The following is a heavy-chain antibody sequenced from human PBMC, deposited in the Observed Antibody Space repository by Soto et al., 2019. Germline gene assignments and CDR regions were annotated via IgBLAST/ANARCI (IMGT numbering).Heavy chain of an antibody. Sequence: GGSPRLSCAASGFTFSSYGMHWVRQAPGKGLEWVAVISYDGSNKYYADSVKGRFTISRDNSKNTLYLQMNSLRAEDTAVYYCAKEMPYYDILTGWFDYWGQGTLVTVSS. CDR3: AKEMPYYDILTGWFDY. CDR2: ISYDGSNK. CDR1: GFTFSSYG. V-gene: IGHV3-30*18. D-gene: IGHD3-9*01. J-gene: IGHJ4*02.